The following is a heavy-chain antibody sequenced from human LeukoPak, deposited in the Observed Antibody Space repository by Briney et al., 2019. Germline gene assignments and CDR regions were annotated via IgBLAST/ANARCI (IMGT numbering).Heavy chain of an antibody. D-gene: IGHD1-26*01. CDR3: ARVPGGSYLYYFDY. CDR1: GYTFTSYD. CDR2: MNPNSGNT. V-gene: IGHV1-8*01. J-gene: IGHJ4*02. Sequence: ASVKVSCKASGYTFTSYDINWVRQATGQGLEWMGWMNPNSGNTGYAQKFQGRVTMTRTTSLSTAYMELSSLRSEDTAVYYCARVPGGSYLYYFDYWGQGTLVTVSS.